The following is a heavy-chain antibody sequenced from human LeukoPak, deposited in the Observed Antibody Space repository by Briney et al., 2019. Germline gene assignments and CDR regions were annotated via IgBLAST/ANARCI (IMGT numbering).Heavy chain of an antibody. V-gene: IGHV1-18*01. J-gene: IGHJ4*02. D-gene: IGHD2-15*01. CDR1: GYTFNNFG. CDR3: SRSYYSSSWYYFDH. Sequence: APVKVSCKTSGYTFNNFGITWVRQAPGQGPEWIGWISIGDGRTHYGRKFQDRVSMTREMSSNTAFLELNSLRSDDTAVYFCSRSYYSSSWYYFDHWGQGTLVIVSS. CDR2: ISIGDGRT.